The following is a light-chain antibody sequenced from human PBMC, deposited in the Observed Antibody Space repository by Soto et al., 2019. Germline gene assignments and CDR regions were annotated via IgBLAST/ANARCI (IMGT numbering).Light chain of an antibody. Sequence: QSVLTQPPSASGTPGQRVTISCSGSSSNIGSNVVNWYQQLPGTAPKLLIYSNNQRPSGVPDRFSGSKSGTSASLAISGLQSEDETDYYCASWDDSLSALLFGGGTKVTVL. CDR3: ASWDDSLSALL. CDR1: SSNIGSNV. V-gene: IGLV1-44*01. J-gene: IGLJ2*01. CDR2: SNN.